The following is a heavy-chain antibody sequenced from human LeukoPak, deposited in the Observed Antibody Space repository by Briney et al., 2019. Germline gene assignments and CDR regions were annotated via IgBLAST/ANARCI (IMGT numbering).Heavy chain of an antibody. D-gene: IGHD4-23*01. J-gene: IGHJ4*02. Sequence: SVKVSCKASGGTFSSYAISWVRQAPGQGLEWMGGIIPIFGTANYAQKFQGRVAITTDESTSTAYMELSSLRSEDTAVYYCARDKDYGGNFGTFDYWGQGTLVTVSS. V-gene: IGHV1-69*05. CDR3: ARDKDYGGNFGTFDY. CDR1: GGTFSSYA. CDR2: IIPIFGTA.